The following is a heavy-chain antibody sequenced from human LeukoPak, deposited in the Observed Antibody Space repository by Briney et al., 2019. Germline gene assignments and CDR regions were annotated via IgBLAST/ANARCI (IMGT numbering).Heavy chain of an antibody. CDR2: MNPNSGNT. CDR3: ARVDRTVGATTLFYYFDY. Sequence: GASVKVSCKASGYTFTSYEINWVRQAAGQGLEWMGRMNPNSGNTGYAQKFQGRVTITGNSSISTAYMELSSLRSEDTAVYYCARVDRTVGATTLFYYFDYWGQGTLVTVSS. D-gene: IGHD1-26*01. V-gene: IGHV1-8*03. CDR1: GYTFTSYE. J-gene: IGHJ4*02.